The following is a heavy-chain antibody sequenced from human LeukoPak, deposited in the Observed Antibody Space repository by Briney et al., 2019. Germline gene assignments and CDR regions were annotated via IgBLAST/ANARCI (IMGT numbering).Heavy chain of an antibody. Sequence: GGSLRLSCAASGFTFSSYAMTWVRQAPGKGLEWVSGISGGGSSTYYADSVKGRFTISRNNSQNTLYLQVNSLRAEDTAVYYCAKGGRGSFHSYFDYWGQGTLVTVSP. CDR1: GFTFSSYA. J-gene: IGHJ4*02. D-gene: IGHD1-26*01. V-gene: IGHV3-23*01. CDR3: AKGGRGSFHSYFDY. CDR2: ISGGGSST.